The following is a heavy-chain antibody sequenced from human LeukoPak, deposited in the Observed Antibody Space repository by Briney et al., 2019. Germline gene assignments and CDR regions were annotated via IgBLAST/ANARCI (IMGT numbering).Heavy chain of an antibody. V-gene: IGHV3-7*05. D-gene: IGHD6-13*01. CDR1: TFTFSSYW. CDR2: IKQDGSGK. Sequence: PGGSLRLSCAASTFTFSSYWMTWVRQAPGKGLEWVANIKQDGSGKYYVDSVKGRFSISRDNAKNSLFLQMNSLRAEDTAVYYCARVRFSSFDIWGQGTMVTVSS. CDR3: ARVRFSSFDI. J-gene: IGHJ3*02.